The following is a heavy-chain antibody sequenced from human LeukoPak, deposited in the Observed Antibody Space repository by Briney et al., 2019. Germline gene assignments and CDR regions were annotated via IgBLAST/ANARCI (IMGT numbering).Heavy chain of an antibody. CDR1: GFTFNSYA. CDR3: ARVSLSSGCLSN. D-gene: IGHD6-19*01. V-gene: IGHV3-23*01. J-gene: IGHJ4*02. CDR2: ISGSGGST. Sequence: GGSLRLSCAASGFTFNSYAMSWVRQAPGKGLEWVSAISGSGGSTYYADSVKGRFTISRDSSKNTLFLQMNGLRAEDTAVYYCARVSLSSGCLSNWGQGTLVTVSS.